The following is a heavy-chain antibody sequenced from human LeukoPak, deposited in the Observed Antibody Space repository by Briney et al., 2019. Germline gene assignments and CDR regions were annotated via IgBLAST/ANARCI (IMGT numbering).Heavy chain of an antibody. Sequence: SETLSLTCTVSGYSISSGYYWGWIRQPPGKGLEWIGSIYHSGSTYYNPSLKSRVTISVDTSKNQFSLKLSSVTAADTAVYYCARGAYDSSGYYFERDDAFDIWGQGTMVTVSS. CDR3: ARGAYDSSGYYFERDDAFDI. V-gene: IGHV4-38-2*02. CDR1: GYSISSGYY. J-gene: IGHJ3*02. D-gene: IGHD3-22*01. CDR2: IYHSGST.